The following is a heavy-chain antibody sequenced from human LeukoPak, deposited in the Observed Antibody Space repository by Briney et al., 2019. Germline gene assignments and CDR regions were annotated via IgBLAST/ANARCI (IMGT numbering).Heavy chain of an antibody. Sequence: ASVKVSFKASGYTFTNYGITWVRQAPGQGLECMGWITTYNGNTNYAQKLQGRVTITTDTSTSTAYLELRSLRSDDTAVYYCARLQDYDSSGWDAFDIWGQGTEVTVSS. CDR1: GYTFTNYG. CDR3: ARLQDYDSSGWDAFDI. V-gene: IGHV1-18*01. D-gene: IGHD3-22*01. J-gene: IGHJ3*02. CDR2: ITTYNGNT.